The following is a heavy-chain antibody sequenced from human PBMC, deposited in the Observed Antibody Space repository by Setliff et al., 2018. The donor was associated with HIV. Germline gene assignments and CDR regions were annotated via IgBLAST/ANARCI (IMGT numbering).Heavy chain of an antibody. CDR3: AGHPVTSGWLSLNWFDP. Sequence: SETLSLTCSVSGASFNTSSYNWAWVRQPPGNELEWIGSIYHDGTTNYRSSLRSRAAISIDTSKSQISLKVRSVTAADTAVYFCAGHPVTSGWLSLNWFDPWGQGILVTVSS. D-gene: IGHD6-19*01. J-gene: IGHJ5*01. V-gene: IGHV4-39*07. CDR1: GASFNTSSYN. CDR2: IYHDGTT.